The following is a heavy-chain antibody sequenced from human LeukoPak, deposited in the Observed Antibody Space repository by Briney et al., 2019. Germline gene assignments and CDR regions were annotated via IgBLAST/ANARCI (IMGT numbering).Heavy chain of an antibody. J-gene: IGHJ4*02. CDR3: ATDSYVSGSYYRLFY. V-gene: IGHV3-74*01. D-gene: IGHD3-10*01. Sequence: PGGSLRLSCAASGFTFSSYDMHWVRQAPGKGLVWVSGINSDGGTTTYADSVKGRFTISRDNAKNTLYLQMNNLRAEDTAIYYCATDSYVSGSYYRLFYWGQGTLVTVSS. CDR1: GFTFSSYD. CDR2: INSDGGTT.